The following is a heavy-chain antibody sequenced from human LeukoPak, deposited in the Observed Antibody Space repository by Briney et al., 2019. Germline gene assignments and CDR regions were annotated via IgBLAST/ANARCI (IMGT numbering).Heavy chain of an antibody. V-gene: IGHV4-59*01. CDR1: GGSISSYY. Sequence: SEILSLTCTVSGGSISSYYWSWIRQPPGKGLEWIGYIYYSGSTNYNPSLKSRVTISVDTSKNQFSLKLSSVTAADTAVYYCARRVGDDFWSGPRFDPWGQGTLVTVSS. J-gene: IGHJ5*02. CDR2: IYYSGST. D-gene: IGHD3-3*01. CDR3: ARRVGDDFWSGPRFDP.